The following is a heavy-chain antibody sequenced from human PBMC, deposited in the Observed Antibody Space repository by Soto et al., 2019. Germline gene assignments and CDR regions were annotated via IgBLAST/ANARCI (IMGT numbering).Heavy chain of an antibody. CDR1: GFSLNSSGVG. CDR2: IYWNDEM. J-gene: IGHJ4*02. Sequence: QITLKESGPTLVKPTQTLTLTCTFSGFSLNSSGVGMGWIRQPPGKALEWLALIYWNDEMHYSPSLKSRLTITEDASKHQVVLTVTNMDPVVTATYYCAHRRFAKYSSLPADFDYWGQGILVTVSS. CDR3: AHRRFAKYSSLPADFDY. V-gene: IGHV2-5*01. D-gene: IGHD6-6*01.